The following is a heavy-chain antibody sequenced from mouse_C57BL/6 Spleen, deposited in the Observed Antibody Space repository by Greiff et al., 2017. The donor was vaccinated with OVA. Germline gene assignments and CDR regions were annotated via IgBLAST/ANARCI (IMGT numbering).Heavy chain of an antibody. Sequence: EVMLVESGGGLVKPGGSLKLSCAASGFTFSSYTMSWVRQTPEKRLEWVATISGGGGNTYYPDSVKGRFTISRDNAKNTLYLQMSSLRSEDTALYYCARELGRYWYFDVWGTGTTVTVSS. D-gene: IGHD4-1*01. V-gene: IGHV5-9*01. CDR3: ARELGRYWYFDV. CDR2: ISGGGGNT. CDR1: GFTFSSYT. J-gene: IGHJ1*03.